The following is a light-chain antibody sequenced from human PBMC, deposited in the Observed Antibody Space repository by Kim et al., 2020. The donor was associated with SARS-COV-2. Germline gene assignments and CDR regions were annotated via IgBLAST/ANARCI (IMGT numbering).Light chain of an antibody. V-gene: IGLV2-23*02. CDR1: SNEVWGYHL. CDR3: CSYAGNSVVV. Sequence: KSITISCSGTSNEVWGYHLVSWYQQHPGKVPKLIIYEVDKRPSGVSNHFSGSKSGNPASLGNSGPQAEDEGDYYCCSYAGNSVVVFGGGTKLTVL. CDR2: EVD. J-gene: IGLJ2*01.